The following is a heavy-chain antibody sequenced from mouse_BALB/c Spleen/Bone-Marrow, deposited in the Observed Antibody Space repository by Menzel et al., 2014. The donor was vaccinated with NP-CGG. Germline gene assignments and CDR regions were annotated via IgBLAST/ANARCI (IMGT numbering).Heavy chain of an antibody. Sequence: EVQLQQSGPDLVKPSQSLSLTCTVAGYSITSSYGWHWIRPFPGNKLEWMGYIHYSGSTNYNPSLQSRISITRDTSKNQFFLQLNSVTTEDTATYYCVRETTVVADFDYWGQGTTLTVSS. V-gene: IGHV3-1*02. CDR2: IHYSGST. CDR1: GYSITSSYG. CDR3: VRETTVVADFDY. D-gene: IGHD1-1*01. J-gene: IGHJ2*01.